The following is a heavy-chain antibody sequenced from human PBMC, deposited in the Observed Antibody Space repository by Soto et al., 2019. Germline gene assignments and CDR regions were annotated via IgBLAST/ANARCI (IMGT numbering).Heavy chain of an antibody. CDR1: GFTFSNYA. V-gene: IGHV3-23*01. D-gene: IGHD2-15*01. J-gene: IGHJ4*02. CDR3: ANDGGRWGHCSGGTCYSPY. CDR2: ISDSGTST. Sequence: EVQLLESGGGLVQPGGSLRLSCAVSGFTFSNYATSWVRQAPGKGLEWVSAISDSGTSTYYADSVKGRFTISRDNSKNTLYLQMNTLRAEDTAVYYCANDGGRWGHCSGGTCYSPYWGQGTLVTVSS.